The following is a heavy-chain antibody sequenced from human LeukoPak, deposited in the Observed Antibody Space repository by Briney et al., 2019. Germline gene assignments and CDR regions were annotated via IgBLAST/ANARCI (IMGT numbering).Heavy chain of an antibody. CDR3: ARETAAGNGEIDY. CDR1: GFTFSSYS. J-gene: IGHJ4*02. CDR2: ISSSSSYI. V-gene: IGHV3-21*01. D-gene: IGHD6-13*01. Sequence: PGGSLRLSCAASGFTFSSYSMNWVRQAPGKGLEWVSSISSSSSYIYYADSVKGRFTISRDNAKNSLYLQMNSLRAEDTAVYYCARETAAGNGEIDYWGQGTLATVSS.